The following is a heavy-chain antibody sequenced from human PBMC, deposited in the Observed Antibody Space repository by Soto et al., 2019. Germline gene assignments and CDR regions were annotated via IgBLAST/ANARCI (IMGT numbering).Heavy chain of an antibody. CDR1: GIIFTGFG. CDR3: ERDLLGAKVFFGYFDY. Sequence: PGGSLRLSCAASGIIFTGFGMHWVRQAPGKGLEWVAVIRYDGSNTYYADSVKGRFTISRDNSKNTLYLQMNSLRAEDTAVYYCERDLLGAKVFFGYFDYCGQGSLVTVSA. J-gene: IGHJ4*02. CDR2: IRYDGSNT. D-gene: IGHD1-26*01. V-gene: IGHV3-33*01.